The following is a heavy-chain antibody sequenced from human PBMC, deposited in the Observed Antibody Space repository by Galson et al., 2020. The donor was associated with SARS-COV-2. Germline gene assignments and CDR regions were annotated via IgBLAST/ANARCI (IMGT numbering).Heavy chain of an antibody. CDR1: GYTFTSYG. D-gene: IGHD3-16*02. J-gene: IGHJ3*02. Sequence: ALVKVSCKASGYTFTSYGISWVRQAPGQGLEWMGWISAYNGNTNYAQKLQGRVTMTTDTSTSTAYMELRSLRSDDTAVYYCARDLRGSRIMITFGGVIAIDAFDIWGQGTMVTVSS. CDR2: ISAYNGNT. CDR3: ARDLRGSRIMITFGGVIAIDAFDI. V-gene: IGHV1-18*01.